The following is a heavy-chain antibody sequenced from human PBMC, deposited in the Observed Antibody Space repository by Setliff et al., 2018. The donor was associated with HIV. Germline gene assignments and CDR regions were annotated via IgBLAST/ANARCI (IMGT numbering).Heavy chain of an antibody. CDR3: ARLMPNWDYFDY. CDR1: GFTFSSYA. J-gene: IGHJ4*02. V-gene: IGHV4-39*02. Sequence: LRLSCAASGFTFSSYAMHWIRQPPGKGLEWIGSIYYGGSTYYNPSLKSRVTISVDTSKNHFSLNVSSLTAADTALYFCARLMPNWDYFDYWGQGTQVTVSS. CDR2: IYYGGST. D-gene: IGHD2-2*01.